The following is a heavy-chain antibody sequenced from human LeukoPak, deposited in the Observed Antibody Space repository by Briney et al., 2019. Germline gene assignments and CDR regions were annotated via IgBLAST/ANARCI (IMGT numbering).Heavy chain of an antibody. CDR3: ARVLGGYADF. V-gene: IGHV3-7*03. CDR1: GFTFSSNW. D-gene: IGHD2-2*01. Sequence: GGSLRVSCAASGFTFSSNWMSWVRQAPGKGLEWVANIKQDGSEKYYVDSVKGRFTISRDNAKNSLYLQMNSLRAEDTAVYYCARVLGGYADFWGQGTLVTVPS. CDR2: IKQDGSEK. J-gene: IGHJ4*02.